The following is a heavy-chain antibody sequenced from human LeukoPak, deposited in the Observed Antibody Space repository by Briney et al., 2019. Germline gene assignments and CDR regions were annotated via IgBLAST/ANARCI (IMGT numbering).Heavy chain of an antibody. J-gene: IGHJ5*02. D-gene: IGHD3-22*01. Sequence: PSETLSLTCTDSGGSISSSSYYWGWIRQPPGKGLEWIGSIYYSGSTYYNPSLKSRVTISVDTSKNQFSLKLSSVTAADTAVYYCARGPRGYYYDSSGYSNWFDPWGQGTLVTVSS. CDR3: ARGPRGYYYDSSGYSNWFDP. V-gene: IGHV4-39*07. CDR1: GGSISSSSYY. CDR2: IYYSGST.